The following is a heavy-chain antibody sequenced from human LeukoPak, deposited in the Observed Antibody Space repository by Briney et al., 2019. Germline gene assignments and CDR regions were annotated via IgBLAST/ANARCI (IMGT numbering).Heavy chain of an antibody. V-gene: IGHV3-21*01. J-gene: IGHJ4*02. CDR3: AREFSRYYYDSSGYYPKDY. D-gene: IGHD3-22*01. Sequence: GGSLRLSCAASGFTFSSYSMNWVRQAPGKGLEWVSSISSSSSYIYCADSVKGRFTISRDNAKNSLYLQMNSLRAEDTAVYYCAREFSRYYYDSSGYYPKDYWGQGTLVTVSS. CDR2: ISSSSSYI. CDR1: GFTFSSYS.